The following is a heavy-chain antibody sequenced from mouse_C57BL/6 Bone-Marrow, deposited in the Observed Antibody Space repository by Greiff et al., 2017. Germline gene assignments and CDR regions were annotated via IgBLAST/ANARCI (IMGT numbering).Heavy chain of an antibody. J-gene: IGHJ1*03. V-gene: IGHV1-59*01. CDR3: ARNGNYYGSSYWYFDV. Sequence: QVQLQQPGAELVRPGTSVKLSCKASGYTFTSYWMHWVKQRPGQGLEWIGVIDPSDSYTNYNQKFKGKATLTVDTSSSTAYMQLSSLTSEDSAVXYCARNGNYYGSSYWYFDVWGTGTTVTVSS. CDR2: IDPSDSYT. CDR1: GYTFTSYW. D-gene: IGHD1-1*01.